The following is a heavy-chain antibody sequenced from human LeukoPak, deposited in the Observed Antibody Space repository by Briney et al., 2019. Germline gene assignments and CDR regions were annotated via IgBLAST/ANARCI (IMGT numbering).Heavy chain of an antibody. CDR2: IYPGDSDT. J-gene: IGHJ3*02. CDR1: GYSFTNYW. V-gene: IGHV5-51*01. CDR3: ARGRSSGYSGYEAAFDI. Sequence: GESLKISCKGSGYSFTNYWIGWVRQMPGKGLEWMGIIYPGDSDTRYSPSFQGQVTISADKSISTAYLQWSSLKASDTAMYYCARGRSSGYSGYEAAFDIWGQGTMVTVSS. D-gene: IGHD5-12*01.